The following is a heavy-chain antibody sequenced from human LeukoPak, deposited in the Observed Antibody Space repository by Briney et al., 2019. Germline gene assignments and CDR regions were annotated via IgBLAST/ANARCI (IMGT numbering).Heavy chain of an antibody. Sequence: SETLSLTCTVSGGSISSSSYYWGWIRQPPGKGLEWIGSIYYSGSTYYNPSLKSRVTISVDTSKNQFSLKLSSVTAADTAVYYCARGTVVRGVMGYFDYWGQGTLVTVSS. J-gene: IGHJ4*02. CDR1: GGSISSSSYY. V-gene: IGHV4-39*07. CDR3: ARGTVVRGVMGYFDY. CDR2: IYYSGST. D-gene: IGHD3-10*01.